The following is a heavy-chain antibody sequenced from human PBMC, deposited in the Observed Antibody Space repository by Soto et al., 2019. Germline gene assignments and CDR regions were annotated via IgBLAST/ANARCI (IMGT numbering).Heavy chain of an antibody. CDR3: ARRGITYYDFWSGYYHPSSSYYRLDV. CDR1: GGTFSSYA. Sequence: SVKVSCKASGGTFSSYAISWVRQAPGQGLEWMGGIIPIFGTANYAQKFQGRVTITADESTSTAYMELSSLRSEDTAVYYCARRGITYYDFWSGYYHPSSSYYRLDVWGQGTTVTVSS. CDR2: IIPIFGTA. D-gene: IGHD3-3*01. V-gene: IGHV1-69*13. J-gene: IGHJ6*02.